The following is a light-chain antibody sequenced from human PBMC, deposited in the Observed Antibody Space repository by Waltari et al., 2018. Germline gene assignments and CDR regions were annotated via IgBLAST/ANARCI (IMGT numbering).Light chain of an antibody. CDR3: QQYYSYPRT. CDR2: AAS. J-gene: IGKJ3*01. Sequence: AIRMTQSPSSLSASTGDRVTITCRASQGISSYFAWYQQKPGKAPNLLIYAASTLQSGVPSRFSGSGSGTDFTLTISCLQSEDFATYYCQQYYSYPRTFGPGTKVDIK. V-gene: IGKV1-8*01. CDR1: QGISSY.